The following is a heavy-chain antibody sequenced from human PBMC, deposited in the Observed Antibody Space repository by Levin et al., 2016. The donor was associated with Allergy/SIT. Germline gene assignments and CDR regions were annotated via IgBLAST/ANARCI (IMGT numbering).Heavy chain of an antibody. D-gene: IGHD6-6*01. CDR2: INAGNGNT. Sequence: ASVKVSCKASGYTFTSYAMHWVRQAPGQRLEWMGWINAGNGNTKYSQKFQGRVTITRDTSASTAYMELSSLRSEDTAVYYCARRGVSPIAARHYYYYYGMDVWGQGTTVTVSS. J-gene: IGHJ6*02. CDR3: ARRGVSPIAARHYYYYYGMDV. CDR1: GYTFTSYA. V-gene: IGHV1-3*01.